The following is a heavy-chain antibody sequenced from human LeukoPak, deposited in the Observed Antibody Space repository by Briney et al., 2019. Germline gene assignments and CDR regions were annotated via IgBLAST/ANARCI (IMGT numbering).Heavy chain of an antibody. CDR3: ARDFFRSMSISFNWFDP. CDR2: ITSDGSST. V-gene: IGHV3-74*01. CDR1: GFTFSSYW. Sequence: PGGSLRLSCAASGFTFSSYWMHWVRQAPGKWLVWVSRITSDGSSTSYADSVKGRFTISRDNAKNTLYLQMNSLRAEDTAVYYCARDFFRSMSISFNWFDPWGQGTLVTVSS. J-gene: IGHJ5*02. D-gene: IGHD2-2*01.